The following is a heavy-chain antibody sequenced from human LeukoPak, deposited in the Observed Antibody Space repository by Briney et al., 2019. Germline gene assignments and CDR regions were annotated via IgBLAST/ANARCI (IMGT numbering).Heavy chain of an antibody. CDR1: GYTFSDYY. CDR3: TRANVHTTMPYDY. CDR2: INPDSGGT. Sequence: ASVKVSCKASGYTFSDYYLHWLRQAPGQGLEWMGWINPDSGGTNCAPKFQGRVTMTRDTSISTAYMELSRLTSDDTAVYYCTRANVHTTMPYDYWGQGALVTVSS. V-gene: IGHV1-2*02. J-gene: IGHJ4*02. D-gene: IGHD5-18*01.